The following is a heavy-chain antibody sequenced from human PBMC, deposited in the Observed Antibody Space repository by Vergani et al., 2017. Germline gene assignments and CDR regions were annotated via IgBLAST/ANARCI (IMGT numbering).Heavy chain of an antibody. Sequence: QITLKESGPTLVKPTQTLTLTCTFSGFSLSTSGVGVGWIRQPPGKALEWLALIYWDDDKRYSPSLKSRLTITKDTSKTQVVLTMTNMDPVDTATYYCAHRRTIRWWLRSNDAFDIWGQGTMVTVSS. CDR2: IYWDDDK. J-gene: IGHJ3*02. CDR1: GFSLSTSGVG. CDR3: AHRRTIRWWLRSNDAFDI. V-gene: IGHV2-5*02. D-gene: IGHD5-12*01.